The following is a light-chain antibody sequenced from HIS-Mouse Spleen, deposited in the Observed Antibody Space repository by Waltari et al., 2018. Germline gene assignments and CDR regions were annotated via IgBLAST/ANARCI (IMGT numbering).Light chain of an antibody. J-gene: IGLJ2*01. CDR1: ALPNKY. V-gene: IGLV3-10*01. CDR3: YSTDSSGNHRV. Sequence: SYELTQPPSVSVSPGQTARITCPGDALPNKYAYWYQQKSGQAPVLVIYEDSKRPSGNPGRMSGSSSGKRATLTIGGAQVEDEADYYGYSTDSSGNHRVFGGGTKLTVL. CDR2: EDS.